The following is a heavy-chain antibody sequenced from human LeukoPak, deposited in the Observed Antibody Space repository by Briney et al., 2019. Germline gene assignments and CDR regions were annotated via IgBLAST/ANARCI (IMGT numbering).Heavy chain of an antibody. CDR1: GGSISSSSYY. CDR3: ARPGVPAALDAFDI. V-gene: IGHV4-39*01. D-gene: IGHD2-2*01. CDR2: IYYSGST. J-gene: IGHJ3*02. Sequence: PSETLSLTCTVSGGSISSSSYYWGWIRQPPGKGLEWIGSIYYSGSTYYNPSLKSRVTISVDTSKNQFSLKLSSVTAADTAVYYCARPGVPAALDAFDIWGQGTMVTVSS.